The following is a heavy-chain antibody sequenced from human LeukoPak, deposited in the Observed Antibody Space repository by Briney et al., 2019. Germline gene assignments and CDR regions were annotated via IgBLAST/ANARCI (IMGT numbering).Heavy chain of an antibody. CDR3: ARDPLRGSYSLGYFDY. Sequence: GASVKVSCKVSGYTLTELSMHWVRQAPGKGLEWMGGFDPEDGETIYAQKFQGRVTMTEDTSTDTAYMELSSLRSEDTAVYYCARDPLRGSYSLGYFDYWGQGTLVTVSS. J-gene: IGHJ4*02. D-gene: IGHD1-26*01. CDR1: GYTLTELS. CDR2: FDPEDGET. V-gene: IGHV1-24*01.